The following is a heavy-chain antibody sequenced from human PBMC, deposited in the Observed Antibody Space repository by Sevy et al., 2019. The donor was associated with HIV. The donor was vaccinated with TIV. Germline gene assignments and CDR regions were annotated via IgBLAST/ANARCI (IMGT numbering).Heavy chain of an antibody. Sequence: GGSLRLSCAASGFTFSSYSMNWVRRAPGKGLEWLSYISSSSRTIYYADSVKGRFTISRDNAKNSLYIQMTSLRVEDTALYYCARDRYGDYDFDYWGQGTLVTVSS. J-gene: IGHJ4*02. CDR2: ISSSSRTI. D-gene: IGHD4-17*01. CDR3: ARDRYGDYDFDY. CDR1: GFTFSSYS. V-gene: IGHV3-48*04.